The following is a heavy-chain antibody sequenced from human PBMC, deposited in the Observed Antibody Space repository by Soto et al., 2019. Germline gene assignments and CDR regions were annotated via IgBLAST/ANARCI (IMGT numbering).Heavy chain of an antibody. CDR2: IVPIVDTS. D-gene: IGHD1-1*01. J-gene: IGHJ4*02. CDR1: GGTFSSYA. Sequence: QVQLVQSGAEVRQPASSVKVSCKTSGGTFSSYAISWVRQAPGQGLEWMGGIVPIVDTSTYAQKFQGRVTINGDESTSTVYMELSSLRSDDTAVYYCVRVVTIPGFPDNWGQGTLVTVSS. CDR3: VRVVTIPGFPDN. V-gene: IGHV1-69*12.